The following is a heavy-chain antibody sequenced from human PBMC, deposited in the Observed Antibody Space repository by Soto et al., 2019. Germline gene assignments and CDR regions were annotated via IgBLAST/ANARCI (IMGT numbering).Heavy chain of an antibody. V-gene: IGHV1-24*01. J-gene: IGHJ4*02. CDR1: GYTLTELS. D-gene: IGHD2-8*01. Sequence: ASVKVSCKVSGYTLTELSMHWVRQAPGKGLEWMGGFDPEDGETIYAQKFQGRVTMTEDTSTDTAYMELRSLRSDDTAVYYCARDDAGPEVYDYWGQGTLVTVSS. CDR3: ARDDAGPEVYDY. CDR2: FDPEDGET.